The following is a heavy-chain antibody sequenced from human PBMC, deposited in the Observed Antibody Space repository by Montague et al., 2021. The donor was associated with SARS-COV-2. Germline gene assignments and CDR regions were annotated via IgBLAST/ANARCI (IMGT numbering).Heavy chain of an antibody. CDR1: GGSISGSNW. D-gene: IGHD3-16*01. Sequence: SETLSLNCAVSGGSISGSNWWTWLRQPPGKGLGWIGEILHSGSTNYISSLKSRVTISVDKSKNQFSLKLTSLTAADTAVYYCARDFRGAYTFFDPWGQGALVTVSS. J-gene: IGHJ5*02. CDR3: ARDFRGAYTFFDP. CDR2: ILHSGST. V-gene: IGHV4-4*02.